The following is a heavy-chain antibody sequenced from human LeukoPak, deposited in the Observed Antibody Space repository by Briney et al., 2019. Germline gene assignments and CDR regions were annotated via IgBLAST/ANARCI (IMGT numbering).Heavy chain of an antibody. D-gene: IGHD3-10*01. J-gene: IGHJ5*02. CDR3: ARGRYYGSGSYRWFDP. CDR2: INYSGST. CDR1: GVSISSSDYY. V-gene: IGHV4-30-4*08. Sequence: SQTLSLTCTVSGVSISSSDYYWTWIRQPPGKGLEWFGYINYSGSTYYNPSLKSRVTISVDMSKKQFFLKLSSVTAADTAVYYCARGRYYGSGSYRWFDPWGQGTLVTVSS.